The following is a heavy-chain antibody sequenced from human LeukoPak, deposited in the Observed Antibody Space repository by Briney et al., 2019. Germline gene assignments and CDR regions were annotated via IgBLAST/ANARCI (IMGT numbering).Heavy chain of an antibody. D-gene: IGHD2-8*01. Sequence: SETLSLTCAVSGGSISSGGYSWSWIRQPPGKGLEWIGYIYHSGSTYYNPSLKSRVTISVDRSKNQFSLKLSSVTAADTAVYYWARELWANGYYDYWGQGTLVTVSS. V-gene: IGHV4-30-2*01. CDR3: ARELWANGYYDY. J-gene: IGHJ4*02. CDR2: IYHSGST. CDR1: GGSISSGGYS.